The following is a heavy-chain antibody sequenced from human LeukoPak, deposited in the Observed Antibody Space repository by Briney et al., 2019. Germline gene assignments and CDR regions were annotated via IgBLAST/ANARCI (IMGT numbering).Heavy chain of an antibody. Sequence: GGSLRLSCAASGFTFSDYYMSWIRQAPGKGLEWVSYISSSTSYTNYADSVKGRFTISRDNAKNSLYLQMNSLRAEDTAVYYCTTDDPLNTSWGQGTLVTVSS. CDR2: ISSSTSYT. D-gene: IGHD5-18*01. CDR1: GFTFSDYY. J-gene: IGHJ4*02. V-gene: IGHV3-11*06. CDR3: TTDDPLNTS.